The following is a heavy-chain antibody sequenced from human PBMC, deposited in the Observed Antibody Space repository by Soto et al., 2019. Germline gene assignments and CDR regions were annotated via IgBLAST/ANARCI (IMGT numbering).Heavy chain of an antibody. J-gene: IGHJ4*02. Sequence: QVQLVESGGGVVQPGRSLRLSCAASGYTFSAYGMHWVRQAPGKGLDWVALIWYDGSKKDYAESVKGRFTIARDDSKNTLFLQMDSLRVEDTAVDYCVRDPATVTSYFDYWGQGTLVPVS. D-gene: IGHD2-2*01. CDR2: IWYDGSKK. CDR3: VRDPATVTSYFDY. V-gene: IGHV3-33*01. CDR1: GYTFSAYG.